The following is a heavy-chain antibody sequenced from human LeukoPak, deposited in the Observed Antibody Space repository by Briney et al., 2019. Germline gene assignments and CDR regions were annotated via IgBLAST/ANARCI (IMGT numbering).Heavy chain of an antibody. CDR2: IYPGDSDT. CDR3: ARRETGTAANDAFDI. V-gene: IGHV5-51*01. CDR1: GYSFTSYW. Sequence: GESLKISCKGSGYSFTSYWIGWVRQMPGKGLEWMGIIYPGDSDTRYSPSFQGQVTISADKSISTAYLQWSSLKASGTAMYYCARRETGTAANDAFDIWGQGTMVTVSS. D-gene: IGHD1/OR15-1a*01. J-gene: IGHJ3*02.